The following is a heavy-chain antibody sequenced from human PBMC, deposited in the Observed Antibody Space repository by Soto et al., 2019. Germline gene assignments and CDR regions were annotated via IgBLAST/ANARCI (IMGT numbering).Heavy chain of an antibody. V-gene: IGHV1-2*04. CDR2: INPNSGGT. CDR1: GYTFTGYY. CDR3: TRSPSFPLEYYSSALYYFAY. D-gene: IGHD5-18*01. J-gene: IGHJ4*02. Sequence: ASVKVSCKASGYTFTGYYMHWVRQAPGQGLERMGWINPNSGGTNYAQKFQGWVTMTRDTSISTAYMELSRLRSDDTAVYYFTRSPSFPLEYYSSALYYFAYRGQGTLVIVSS.